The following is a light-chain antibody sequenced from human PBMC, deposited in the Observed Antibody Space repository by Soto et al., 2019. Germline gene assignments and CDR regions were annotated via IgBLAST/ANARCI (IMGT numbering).Light chain of an antibody. Sequence: EIVLTQSPGTLSLSPGERATLSCRASQSIGSSYFAWFQQKPGQAPRLLIYDASRRATGIPDRFSGSASGTDFTLTISRLEPEDFAVYFCQQYGGSPRRFGQGTKVEIK. CDR1: QSIGSSY. J-gene: IGKJ1*01. CDR2: DAS. V-gene: IGKV3-20*01. CDR3: QQYGGSPRR.